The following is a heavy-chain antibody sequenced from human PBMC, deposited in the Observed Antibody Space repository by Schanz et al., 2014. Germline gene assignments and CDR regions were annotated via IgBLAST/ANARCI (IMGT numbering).Heavy chain of an antibody. Sequence: QVQLQQWGAGLLKPSETLSLTCAVYGGPFSGYFWSWIRQSPGKGLQWIGEIHHSGSIIYNPSLRRGVTISRDTSKNQFFLKVPSVTAADTAVYYCARHLVNAYGMDVWGQGTAVTVSS. CDR2: IHHSGSI. CDR3: ARHLVNAYGMDV. V-gene: IGHV4-34*01. D-gene: IGHD3-3*02. J-gene: IGHJ6*02. CDR1: GGPFSGYF.